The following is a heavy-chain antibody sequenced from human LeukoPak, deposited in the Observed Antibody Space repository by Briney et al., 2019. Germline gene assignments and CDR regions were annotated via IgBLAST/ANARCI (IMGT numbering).Heavy chain of an antibody. V-gene: IGHV3-33*01. D-gene: IGHD6-19*01. CDR3: ARAVAGPFQLDY. J-gene: IGHJ4*02. CDR2: IWYDGSKT. Sequence: GGSLRLSCAASGFTFSSHGMHWVRQAPGKGLEWVAVIWYDGSKTYYADSVKGRFTISRDNSKNTLYLQMNSLRAEDTAVYYCARAVAGPFQLDYWGQGTLVTVSS. CDR1: GFTFSSHG.